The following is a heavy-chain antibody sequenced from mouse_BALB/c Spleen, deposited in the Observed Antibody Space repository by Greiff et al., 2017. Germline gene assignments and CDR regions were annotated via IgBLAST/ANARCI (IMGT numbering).Heavy chain of an antibody. Sequence: EVQLQQSGAELVRSGASVKLSCTASGFYIKDYYMHWVKQRPEQGLEWIGWIDPENGDTEYAPKFQGKATMTADTSSNTAYLQLSSLTSEDTAVYYCNAYYGNRDYYFDYWGQGTTLTVSS. CDR2: IDPENGDT. J-gene: IGHJ2*01. CDR3: NAYYGNRDYYFDY. CDR1: GFYIKDYY. V-gene: IGHV14-4*02. D-gene: IGHD2-1*01.